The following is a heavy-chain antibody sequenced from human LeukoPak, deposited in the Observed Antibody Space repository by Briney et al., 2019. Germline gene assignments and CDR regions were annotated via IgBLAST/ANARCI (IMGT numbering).Heavy chain of an antibody. CDR1: GFTFSSYS. V-gene: IGHV3-21*05. CDR2: ISSSSSYI. CDR3: ARDPYSGNYGAYYYYYMDV. J-gene: IGHJ6*03. Sequence: AGSLRLSCAASGFTFSSYSMNWVRQAPGKGLEWVSYISSSSSYIYYADSVKGRFTISRDNAKNSLYLQMDSLRVEDTAEYYCARDPYSGNYGAYYYYYMDVWGKGTTATVSS. D-gene: IGHD1-26*01.